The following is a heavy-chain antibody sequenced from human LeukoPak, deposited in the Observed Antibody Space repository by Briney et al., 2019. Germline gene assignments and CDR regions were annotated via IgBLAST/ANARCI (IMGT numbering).Heavy chain of an antibody. V-gene: IGHV4-38-2*02. CDR3: ARDRRGRDCNGGSCSDLDV. CDR1: GYSISSAYY. CDR2: IYHSGST. D-gene: IGHD2-15*01. J-gene: IGHJ6*04. Sequence: PSETLSLTCTVSGYSISSAYYWGWIRQPPGKGLEWIGSIYHSGSTYHNPSLKSRVTISLDTSKNQFSLKVNSVTAADTAVYYCARDRRGRDCNGGSCSDLDVWGKGTTVAVSS.